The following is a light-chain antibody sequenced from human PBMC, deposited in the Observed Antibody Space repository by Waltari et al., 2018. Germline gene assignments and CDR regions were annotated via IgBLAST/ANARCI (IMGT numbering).Light chain of an antibody. V-gene: IGLV2-8*01. CDR3: SSYAGGSSLM. CDR1: STDVEGSDT. CDR2: EVT. J-gene: IGLJ3*02. Sequence: QSALTQPPSASGSPGQSITISCTGISTDVEGSDTVFWYQQHPGKAPKLLTYEVTNLPSGVPVRFSGSKSDNAASLAVSGLQAEDEADYYCSSYAGGSSLMFGGGTKLTVL.